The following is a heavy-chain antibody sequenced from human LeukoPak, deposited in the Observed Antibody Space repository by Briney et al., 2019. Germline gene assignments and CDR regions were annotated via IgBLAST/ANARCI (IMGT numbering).Heavy chain of an antibody. D-gene: IGHD2-2*01. J-gene: IGHJ6*02. Sequence: ASVKVSCKASGYTFTGYYMHWVRQAPGQGLEWMGWINPNSGGTNYAQKFQGRVTMTRDTSISTAYMELSRLRSDDTAVYYCARSHIVPAAVYYYYGMDVWGQGTTVTASS. CDR1: GYTFTGYY. CDR2: INPNSGGT. CDR3: ARSHIVPAAVYYYYGMDV. V-gene: IGHV1-2*02.